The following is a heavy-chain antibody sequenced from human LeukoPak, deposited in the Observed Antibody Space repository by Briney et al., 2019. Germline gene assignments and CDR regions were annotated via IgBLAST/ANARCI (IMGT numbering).Heavy chain of an antibody. CDR3: ARDGGRNCSSTSCYPRWFDP. Sequence: PGGSLRLSCAASGFTFSSYWMSWVRQAPGKGLEWVANIKQDGSEEYYVDSVKGRFTISRDNAKNSLYLQMNSLRAEDTAVYYCARDGGRNCSSTSCYPRWFDPWGQGTLVTASS. CDR2: IKQDGSEE. V-gene: IGHV3-7*01. J-gene: IGHJ5*02. D-gene: IGHD2-2*01. CDR1: GFTFSSYW.